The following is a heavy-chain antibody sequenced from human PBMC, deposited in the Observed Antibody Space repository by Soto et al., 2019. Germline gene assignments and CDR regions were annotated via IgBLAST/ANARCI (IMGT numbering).Heavy chain of an antibody. CDR2: ISASIGTT. Sequence: GGSLRLSCAASGFTFSSYAMAWVRQAPGKGLEWVSTISASIGTTYYADSVKGRFTISRDNSKNTLFLQMNSLRAEDTAVYSCAKGHLRTIFGVVPLDYWGQGTLVTVSS. CDR3: AKGHLRTIFGVVPLDY. J-gene: IGHJ4*02. CDR1: GFTFSSYA. D-gene: IGHD3-3*01. V-gene: IGHV3-23*01.